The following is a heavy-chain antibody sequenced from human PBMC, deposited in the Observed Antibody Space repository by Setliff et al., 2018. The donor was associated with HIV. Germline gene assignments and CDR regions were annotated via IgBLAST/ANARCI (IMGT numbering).Heavy chain of an antibody. Sequence: ASVKVSCKASGYTFSNYGISWVRQAPGQGLEWMGWISAFSGATYYAQRFQGRLTMTTDTSTSTAYMELRSLTSDDSAVYFCARAILYGDFDYWGQGTLVTVSS. CDR3: ARAILYGDFDY. CDR2: ISAFSGAT. D-gene: IGHD4-17*01. J-gene: IGHJ4*02. CDR1: GYTFSNYG. V-gene: IGHV1-18*01.